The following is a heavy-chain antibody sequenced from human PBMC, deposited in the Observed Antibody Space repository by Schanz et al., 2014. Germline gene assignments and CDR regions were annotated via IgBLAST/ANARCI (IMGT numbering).Heavy chain of an antibody. V-gene: IGHV3-30*18. CDR3: AKSYDTSGYSGFDY. Sequence: QVQLVESGGGVVQPGGSLRLSCAASGFRLSTYGMHWVRQAPGKGLEWVAVISYHGSERYYADSVKGRFTISRDNSKNTLYLQMNSLRTEDTVVYFCAKSYDTSGYSGFDYWGQGTLVTVSS. D-gene: IGHD3-22*01. CDR2: ISYHGSER. CDR1: GFRLSTYG. J-gene: IGHJ4*02.